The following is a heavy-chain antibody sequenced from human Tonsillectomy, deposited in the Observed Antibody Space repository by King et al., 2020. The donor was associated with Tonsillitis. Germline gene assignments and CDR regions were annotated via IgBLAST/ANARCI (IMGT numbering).Heavy chain of an antibody. Sequence: VQLVESGGGVVQPGRSLRLSCAASGVKFSTYGMHWVRQVPGKGLEWVAVISYDGANKYYADSVKGRFTISRDTSKNTLYLQMSSLRAEDTAVYYCAKDRAAYVLRGYFDYWGQGTLVTVSS. J-gene: IGHJ4*02. D-gene: IGHD3-10*02. CDR3: AKDRAAYVLRGYFDY. CDR2: ISYDGANK. V-gene: IGHV3-30*18. CDR1: GVKFSTYG.